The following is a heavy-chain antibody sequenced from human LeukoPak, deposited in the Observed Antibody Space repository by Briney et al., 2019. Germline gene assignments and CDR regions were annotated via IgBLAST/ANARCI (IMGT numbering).Heavy chain of an antibody. J-gene: IGHJ6*03. CDR1: GFTFSTYG. Sequence: PGGSLRPSCAASGFTFSTYGMHWVRQAPGKGLEWVTFIRYDGSNKYYADSVKGRFTISRDNSKSTLYLQMNSLRAEDTAVYYCAKCLRSLDYYYYMHVWGKGTTVTVSS. CDR2: IRYDGSNK. D-gene: IGHD3-16*01. CDR3: AKCLRSLDYYYYMHV. V-gene: IGHV3-30*02.